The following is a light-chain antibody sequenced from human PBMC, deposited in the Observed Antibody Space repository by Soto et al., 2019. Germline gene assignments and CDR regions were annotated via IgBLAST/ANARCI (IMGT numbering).Light chain of an antibody. CDR2: GNN. J-gene: IGLJ2*01. CDR3: QSYDSSLSGSV. CDR1: SSNIGAGYD. V-gene: IGLV1-40*01. Sequence: QSVLTQPPSVSGAPGQRVTISCTGSSSNIGAGYDVHWYQQLPGAAPKLLLYGNNNRPSGVPDRFSGSKSGTSASLAITGLQAEDEADYHCQSYDSSLSGSVFGGGTKLTVL.